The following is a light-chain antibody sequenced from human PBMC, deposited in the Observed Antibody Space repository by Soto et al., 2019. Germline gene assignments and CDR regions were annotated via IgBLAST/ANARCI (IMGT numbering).Light chain of an antibody. CDR3: CSYAGSYFRV. CDR1: SSDVGGYNY. Sequence: QSALTQPRSVSGSPGQSVTISCTGTSSDVGGYNYVSWYQQHPGKAPKLMIYDVSKRPSGVPDRFSGSKSGNTASLTISGLQAEDEADHYCCSYAGSYFRVFGTGTKVTVL. J-gene: IGLJ1*01. V-gene: IGLV2-11*01. CDR2: DVS.